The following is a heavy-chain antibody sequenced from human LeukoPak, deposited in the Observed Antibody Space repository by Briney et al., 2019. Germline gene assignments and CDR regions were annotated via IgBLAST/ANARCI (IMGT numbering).Heavy chain of an antibody. Sequence: RGSLRLFCAASGFTLSGFWMNWVRQAPGKGLEWVANIKYDGSEKNYVDSVKGRFTISRDNAKNSLYLQMNSLRAEDTAVYYCARRNLLDSWGQGTLVTVSS. CDR3: ARRNLLDS. CDR1: GFTLSGFW. CDR2: IKYDGSEK. V-gene: IGHV3-7*01. J-gene: IGHJ4*02.